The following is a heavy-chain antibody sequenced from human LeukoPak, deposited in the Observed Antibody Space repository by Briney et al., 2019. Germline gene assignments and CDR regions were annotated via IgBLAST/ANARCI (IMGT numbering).Heavy chain of an antibody. CDR3: ARAYSYGSIDY. Sequence: GGSLRLSCAASGFSVDTNYMSSVRQAPGKGLEWVSLIYSGGNTYYADSVKGRFTISRDNSKNTLYLQMNSLRAEDTAVYYCARAYSYGSIDYWGRGALVTVSS. J-gene: IGHJ4*02. CDR1: GFSVDTNY. V-gene: IGHV3-53*01. CDR2: IYSGGNT. D-gene: IGHD5-18*01.